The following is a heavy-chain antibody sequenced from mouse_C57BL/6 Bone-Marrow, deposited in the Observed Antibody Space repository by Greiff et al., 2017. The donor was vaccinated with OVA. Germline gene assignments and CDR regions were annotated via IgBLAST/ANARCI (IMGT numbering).Heavy chain of an antibody. V-gene: IGHV5-9-1*02. CDR2: ISSGGDYI. CDR1: GFTFSSYA. D-gene: IGHD2-1*01. J-gene: IGHJ3*01. CDR3: TRGKEYYGNTWFAY. Sequence: EVHLVESGEGLVKPGGSLKLSCAASGFTFSSYAMSWVRQTPEKRLEWVAYISSGGDYIYYADTVKGRFTISRDNARNTLYLQMSSLKSEDTAMYYCTRGKEYYGNTWFAYWGQGTLVTVSA.